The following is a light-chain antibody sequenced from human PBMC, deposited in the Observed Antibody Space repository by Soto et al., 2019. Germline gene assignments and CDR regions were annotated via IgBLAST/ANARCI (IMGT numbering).Light chain of an antibody. CDR2: DAS. Sequence: DIHFNQSPPSLSSFLLDKVTITSKASQTINKYLNWYQQKPARAPKLLIYDASNLEAGVPSRFRGSGSGTDFTFTISRLQTEDIATYYWQQYENLPTFGQGTRLEIK. J-gene: IGKJ5*01. V-gene: IGKV1-33*01. CDR3: QQYENLPT. CDR1: QTINKY.